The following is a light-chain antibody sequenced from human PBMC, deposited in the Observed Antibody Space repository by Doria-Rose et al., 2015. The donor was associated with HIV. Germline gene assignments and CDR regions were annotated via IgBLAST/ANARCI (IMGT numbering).Light chain of an antibody. Sequence: TQSPESLGMSLGERATLNCKSNQSLLYTSKNYLAWYQQKPGQPPKLLIYWASTRQSGVPGRFSGSGSGTDFTLTISSLEAEDVAVRYCQQYYDTPSFGPGTTVDIK. V-gene: IGKV4-1*01. CDR1: QSLLYTSKNY. J-gene: IGKJ3*01. CDR2: WAS. CDR3: QQYYDTPS.